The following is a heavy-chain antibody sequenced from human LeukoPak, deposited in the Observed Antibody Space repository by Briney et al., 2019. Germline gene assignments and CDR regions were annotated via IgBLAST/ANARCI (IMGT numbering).Heavy chain of an antibody. Sequence: PSETLSLTCTVSGGSISSYYGSWIRQPPGKGLEWIGYIYYSGNTNYNPSLKSRVTISVDTSRNHFSLRLSSVTAADTAVYYCARAGRGVIRSFDYWGQGTLITVSS. V-gene: IGHV4-59*01. CDR2: IYYSGNT. D-gene: IGHD3-10*01. CDR3: ARAGRGVIRSFDY. J-gene: IGHJ4*02. CDR1: GGSISSYY.